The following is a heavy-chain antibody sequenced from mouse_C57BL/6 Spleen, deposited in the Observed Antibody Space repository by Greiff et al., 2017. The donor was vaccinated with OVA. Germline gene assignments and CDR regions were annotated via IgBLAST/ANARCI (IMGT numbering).Heavy chain of an antibody. CDR1: GYTFTDYE. CDR2: IDPETGGT. CDR3: TRVYDGYYGFAY. Sequence: QVQLKESGAELVRPGASVTLSCKASGYTFTDYEMHWVKQTPVHGLEWIGAIDPETGGTAYNQKFKGKAILTADKSSSTAYMELRSLTSEDSAVYYCTRVYDGYYGFAYWGQGTLVTVSA. D-gene: IGHD2-3*01. J-gene: IGHJ3*01. V-gene: IGHV1-15*01.